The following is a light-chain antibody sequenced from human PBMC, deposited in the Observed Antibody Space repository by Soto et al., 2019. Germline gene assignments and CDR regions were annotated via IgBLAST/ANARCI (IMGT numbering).Light chain of an antibody. V-gene: IGKV1-5*01. CDR2: DAS. J-gene: IGKJ4*01. Sequence: DIPMTQSPSTLSASVGDKVTITCRASQSISSWLAWYQQKPGKAPKLLIFDASSLESGVPSRFSGSGSGTDFTLTISSQQPHEFATYYCHQSTSYCPVTFGGGNKVELK. CDR1: QSISSW. CDR3: HQSTSYCPVT.